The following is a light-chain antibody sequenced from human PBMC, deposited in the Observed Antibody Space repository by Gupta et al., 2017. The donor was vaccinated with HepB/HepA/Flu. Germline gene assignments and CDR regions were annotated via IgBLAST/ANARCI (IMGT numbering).Light chain of an antibody. CDR1: QSVLYGANTKNY. Sequence: EIVVTRSPASLAASLGERAPFNCKSIQSVLYGANTKNYLAWFQQKPGQPPKLLISWASNRESGVPDRFSGSGSGTDFTLTISSLQAEDVAIYYCQQHDSSPYSFGQGTKLEIK. CDR2: WAS. CDR3: QQHDSSPYS. V-gene: IGKV4-1*01. J-gene: IGKJ2*03.